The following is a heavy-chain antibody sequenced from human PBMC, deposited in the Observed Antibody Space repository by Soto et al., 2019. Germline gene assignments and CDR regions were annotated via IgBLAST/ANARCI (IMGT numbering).Heavy chain of an antibody. V-gene: IGHV4-59*01. Sequence: SETLSLTCTVSGGSISSYYWSWIRQPPGKGLEWIWYIYYSGSTNYNPSLKSRVTISVDTSKNHFSLKLSSVTAADTAVYYCAGRYSYGRGGYYYYYMDVWGKGTTVTVSS. CDR3: AGRYSYGRGGYYYYYMDV. CDR1: GGSISSYY. CDR2: IYYSGST. D-gene: IGHD5-18*01. J-gene: IGHJ6*03.